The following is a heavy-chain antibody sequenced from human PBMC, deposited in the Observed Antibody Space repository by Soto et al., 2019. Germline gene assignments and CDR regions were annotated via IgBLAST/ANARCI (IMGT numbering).Heavy chain of an antibody. J-gene: IGHJ4*02. Sequence: VSVGSISSSSYFWSWVRQPPGKGLEWLGHFYHIGTTNYSPALKSRVTISIDQSKNQFSLRLNSVTAADTAVYFCARDPGYCTNGVCPIFDFWGQGIPVTVSS. V-gene: IGHV4-61*01. CDR2: FYHIGTT. CDR1: VGSISSSSYF. CDR3: ARDPGYCTNGVCPIFDF. D-gene: IGHD2-8*01.